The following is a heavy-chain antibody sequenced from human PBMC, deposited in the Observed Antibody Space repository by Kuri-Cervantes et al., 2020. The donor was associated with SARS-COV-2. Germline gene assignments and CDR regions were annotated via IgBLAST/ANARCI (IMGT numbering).Heavy chain of an antibody. J-gene: IGHJ4*02. V-gene: IGHV4-59*01. CDR1: GGSMGNYY. D-gene: IGHD2-21*02. Sequence: ESLKISCSVSGGSMGNYYWSWIRQPPGKGLEWMGYVYYSGNTNYNPSLRSRLTVSVDTSRNQFSLKLTSVTAADTAVYYCVRLGDHYFDSWGQGTLVTVSS. CDR3: VRLGDHYFDS. CDR2: VYYSGNT.